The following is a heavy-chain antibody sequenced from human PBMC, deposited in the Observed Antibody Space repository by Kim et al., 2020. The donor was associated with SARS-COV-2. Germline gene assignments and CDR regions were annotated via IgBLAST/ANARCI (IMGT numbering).Heavy chain of an antibody. D-gene: IGHD2-8*01. J-gene: IGHJ5*02. CDR3: ARHPENGNKWNWIDP. Sequence: SETLSLTCTVSGVSISRYYWSWIRQPPGKGLEWLGYIYYDGSTKYNPSLKSRVTMSVDTSKNQFSLTLTSMTAADTAMYYCARHPENGNKWNWIDPWGQGTLVTVIS. CDR2: IYYDGST. CDR1: GVSISRYY. V-gene: IGHV4-59*08.